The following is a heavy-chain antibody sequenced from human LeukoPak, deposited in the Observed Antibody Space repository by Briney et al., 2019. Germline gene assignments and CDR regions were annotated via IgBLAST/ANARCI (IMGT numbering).Heavy chain of an antibody. D-gene: IGHD3-9*01. V-gene: IGHV3-33*01. CDR2: IWYDGSNK. CDR3: ARLGSGLRYFDC. CDR1: GFTFSSYG. Sequence: GGSLRLPCAASGFTFSSYGMHWVRQAPGKGLEWVAVIWYDGSNKYYADSVKGRFTISRDNSKNTLYLQMNSLRAEDTAVYYCARLGSGLRYFDCWGQGTLVTVSS. J-gene: IGHJ4*02.